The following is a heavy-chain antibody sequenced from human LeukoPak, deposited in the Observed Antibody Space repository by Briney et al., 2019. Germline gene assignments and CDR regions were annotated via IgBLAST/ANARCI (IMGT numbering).Heavy chain of an antibody. CDR2: ISGSGGST. D-gene: IGHD3-3*01. J-gene: IGHJ4*02. V-gene: IGHV3-23*01. Sequence: GGSLRLSCVASGFPFHNYWMTWVRQAPGKGLEWVSAISGSGGSTYYADSVKGRFTISRDNSKNTLYLQMNSLRAEDTAVYYCAKHGRESIFGVVIPFDYWGQGTLVTVSS. CDR1: GFPFHNYW. CDR3: AKHGRESIFGVVIPFDY.